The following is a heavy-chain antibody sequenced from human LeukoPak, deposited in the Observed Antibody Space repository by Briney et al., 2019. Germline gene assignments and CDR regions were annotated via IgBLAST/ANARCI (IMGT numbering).Heavy chain of an antibody. CDR1: GYSLSSGYY. V-gene: IGHV4-38-2*01. Sequence: PSETLSLTCSVSGYSLSSGYYWGWIRQPPGQGLEWIGSIYHSGTTFSDPSLKSRVTISVYTSKNHFSLKLSSVTAADTAVYYCASRGDCTSTSCPNDLYHYMAVWGKGTTVTVS. CDR2: IYHSGTT. J-gene: IGHJ6*03. CDR3: ASRGDCTSTSCPNDLYHYMAV. D-gene: IGHD2-2*01.